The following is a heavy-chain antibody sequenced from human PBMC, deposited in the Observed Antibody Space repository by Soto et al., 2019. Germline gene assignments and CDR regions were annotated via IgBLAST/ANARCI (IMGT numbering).Heavy chain of an antibody. J-gene: IGHJ4*02. CDR1: GFTFSAFA. CDR2: IYGGGNGP. CDR3: ATMEWMDPWAYSFHY. Sequence: EVQVLESGGGLVQPGGSRRLSCAATGFTFSAFAMSVVRQAPGKGLEWVSRIYGGGNGPHYADSVTGRVTISRDNSKNTLYLQMNSLRAEDPAVYYCATMEWMDPWAYSFHYWGQRNRVNVSS. D-gene: IGHD3-3*01. V-gene: IGHV3-23*01.